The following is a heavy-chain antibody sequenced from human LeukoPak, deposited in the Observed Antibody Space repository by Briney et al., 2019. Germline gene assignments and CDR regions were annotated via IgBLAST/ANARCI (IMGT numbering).Heavy chain of an antibody. Sequence: SETLSLTCTVSGGSISSYYWSWIRQPPGKGLEWIGSIYYSGSTYYSPSLKSRVTISVDTSKNQFSLKLSSVTAADTAVYYCARSHWGPFGSRIANWFGPWGQGTLVTVSS. CDR1: GGSISSYY. J-gene: IGHJ5*02. CDR2: IYYSGST. CDR3: ARSHWGPFGSRIANWFGP. V-gene: IGHV4-59*12. D-gene: IGHD7-27*01.